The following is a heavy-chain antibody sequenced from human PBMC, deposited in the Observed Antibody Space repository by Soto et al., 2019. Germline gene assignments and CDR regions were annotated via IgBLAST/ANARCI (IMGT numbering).Heavy chain of an antibody. CDR3: VRGNKNDFWSGMYRDHYYSLDV. D-gene: IGHD3-3*01. CDR2: TYYRSTWFY. CDR1: GDRVSAYSAA. V-gene: IGHV6-1*01. J-gene: IGHJ6*01. Sequence: SQTPSLTCAISGDRVSAYSAALNWIRQSPPRGLEWLGRTYYRSTWFYDYAISHKGQIPNSPATSQNHISLTLTSVTPDDTAVYYCVRGNKNDFWSGMYRDHYYSLDVWGQGTAVTVSS.